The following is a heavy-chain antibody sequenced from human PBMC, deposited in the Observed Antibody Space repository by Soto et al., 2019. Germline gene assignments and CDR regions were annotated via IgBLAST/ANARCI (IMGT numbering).Heavy chain of an antibody. CDR3: ARAFCGGTSCHGGNFDY. Sequence: PGGSLRLAWAPAGFTFSSYEMNWVRQAPGKGLEWVSYISSSGSTIYYADSVKGRLTISRDNSKNTLYLQMNSLRAEDTALYYCARAFCGGTSCHGGNFDYWGQGTLVTVSS. J-gene: IGHJ4*02. CDR1: GFTFSSYE. D-gene: IGHD2-2*01. V-gene: IGHV3-48*03. CDR2: ISSSGSTI.